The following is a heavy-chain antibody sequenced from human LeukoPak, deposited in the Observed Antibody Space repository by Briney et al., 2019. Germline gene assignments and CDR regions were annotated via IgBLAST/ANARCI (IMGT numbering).Heavy chain of an antibody. D-gene: IGHD3-10*01. V-gene: IGHV3-33*01. J-gene: IGHJ4*02. CDR2: IWYDGSNK. CDR1: GFTFSSYV. Sequence: PGGSLRLSCAASGFTFSSYVMHWVRQAPGKGLEWVAVIWYDGSNKYYADSVKGRFTISRDNSKDTLYLQMNSLRAEDTAVYYCARDLTMVRGVIIHGHFDYWGQGTLVTVSS. CDR3: ARDLTMVRGVIIHGHFDY.